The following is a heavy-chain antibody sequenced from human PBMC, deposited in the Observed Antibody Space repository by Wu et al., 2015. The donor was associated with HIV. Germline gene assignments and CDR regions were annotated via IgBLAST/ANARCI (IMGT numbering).Heavy chain of an antibody. CDR1: GGTFSSFA. Sequence: QVQLVQSGAEVKKPGSSVKVSCKAAGGTFSSFAVSWVRQAPGQGLEWMGGIIPLFDTTHSAQNFQDRVTITADESTSTAYMELSSLTYEDTAVYYCARVGGSSWYREFDLWGRRDEXSPSLQ. D-gene: IGHD6-13*01. V-gene: IGHV1-69*12. CDR2: IIPLFDTT. J-gene: IGHJ3*01. CDR3: ARVGGSSWYREFDL.